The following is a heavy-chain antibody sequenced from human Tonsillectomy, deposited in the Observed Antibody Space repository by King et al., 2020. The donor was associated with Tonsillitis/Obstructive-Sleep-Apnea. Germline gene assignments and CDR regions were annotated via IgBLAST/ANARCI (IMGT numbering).Heavy chain of an antibody. V-gene: IGHV3-23*04. D-gene: IGHD3-3*01. Sequence: VQLVQSGGGLVQPGGSLRLSCAASGFTFSNYAMSWVRQAPGKGLEWVSAIGGSGGSTYYADSVKGRFTISRDNSENTLYLQMNSLRAEDTAVYYCAKDEATIFGVVDDAFDIWGQGTMVTVSS. CDR2: IGGSGGST. CDR3: AKDEATIFGVVDDAFDI. CDR1: GFTFSNYA. J-gene: IGHJ3*02.